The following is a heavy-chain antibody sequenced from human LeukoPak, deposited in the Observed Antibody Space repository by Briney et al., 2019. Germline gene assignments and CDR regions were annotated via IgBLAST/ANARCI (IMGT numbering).Heavy chain of an antibody. Sequence: GGSLRLSCAASGFTFSSYAMHWVRQAPGKGLEWVAVISYDGSNKYYADPVKGRFTISRDNSKNTLYLQMNSLRAEDTAVYYCARDATPYYYDSSGYYGAQYDYWGQGTLVTVSS. D-gene: IGHD3-22*01. CDR1: GFTFSSYA. CDR2: ISYDGSNK. CDR3: ARDATPYYYDSSGYYGAQYDY. J-gene: IGHJ4*02. V-gene: IGHV3-30-3*01.